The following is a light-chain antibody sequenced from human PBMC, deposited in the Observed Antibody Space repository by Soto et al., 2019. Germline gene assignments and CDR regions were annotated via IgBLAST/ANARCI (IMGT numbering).Light chain of an antibody. J-gene: IGKJ3*01. CDR1: QSVSSN. Sequence: EIVMTQSPATLSVSPGERATLSCRASQSVSSNLAWYQQKPGQAPRLLIYGASTRATGIPARFSGSGSGTEFTLTISSLQSEDFAVYYCQQSGVTFGPGTNVDIK. V-gene: IGKV3-15*01. CDR2: GAS. CDR3: QQSGVT.